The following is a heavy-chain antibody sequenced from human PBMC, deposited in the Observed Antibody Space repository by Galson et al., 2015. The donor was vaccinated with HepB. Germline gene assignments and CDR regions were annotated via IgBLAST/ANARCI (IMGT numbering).Heavy chain of an antibody. CDR2: IIPIFGTA. CDR3: ATDRCSGGSCYSGFDY. D-gene: IGHD2-15*01. CDR1: GGTFSSYA. Sequence: SVKVSCKASGGTFSSYAISWVRQAPGQGLEWMGGIIPIFGTANYAQKFQGRVTITADESTSTAYMELSSLRSEDTAVYYCATDRCSGGSCYSGFDYWGQGTLVTVSS. V-gene: IGHV1-69*13. J-gene: IGHJ4*02.